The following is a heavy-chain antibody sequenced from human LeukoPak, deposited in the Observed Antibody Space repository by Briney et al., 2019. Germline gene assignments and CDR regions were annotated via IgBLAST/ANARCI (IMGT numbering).Heavy chain of an antibody. D-gene: IGHD3-22*01. J-gene: IGHJ4*02. Sequence: GASVKVSCKASGYTFTGYYMHWVRQAPGQGLEWMGWINPNSGGTNYAQRFQGRVTMTRDTSISTAYMELSRLRSDDTAVYCCARVEYYYDSSGYPDYWGQGTLVTVSS. CDR3: ARVEYYYDSSGYPDY. CDR2: INPNSGGT. CDR1: GYTFTGYY. V-gene: IGHV1-2*02.